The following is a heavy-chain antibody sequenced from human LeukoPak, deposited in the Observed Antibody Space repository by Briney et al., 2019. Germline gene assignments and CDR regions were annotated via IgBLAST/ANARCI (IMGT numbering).Heavy chain of an antibody. CDR3: ARVSAQLLAFDY. J-gene: IGHJ4*02. D-gene: IGHD2-2*01. CDR1: GYTFTSYG. Sequence: ASVKVSCKASGYTFTSYGISWVRQAPGQGLEWMGWISAYNGNTNYAQKLQGRVTMTTDISTSTAYMELRSLRSDDTAVYYCARVSAQLLAFDYWGQGTLVTVSS. CDR2: ISAYNGNT. V-gene: IGHV1-18*01.